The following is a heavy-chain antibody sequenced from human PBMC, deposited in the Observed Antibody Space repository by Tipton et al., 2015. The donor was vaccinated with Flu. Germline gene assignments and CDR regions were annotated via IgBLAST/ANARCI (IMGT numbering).Heavy chain of an antibody. CDR3: ARSYTFGHIDY. J-gene: IGHJ4*02. CDR1: GGSITDNNL. Sequence: SLRLSFTVSGGSITDNNLWGWVRQPPGKGLEWIGEIFYSGTTNYNSSLKSRVTISLDKSKNQFSLKLASVTAADTAIYYCARSYTFGHIDYWGPGTLVAVSA. CDR2: IFYSGTT. D-gene: IGHD3-16*01. V-gene: IGHV4-4*02.